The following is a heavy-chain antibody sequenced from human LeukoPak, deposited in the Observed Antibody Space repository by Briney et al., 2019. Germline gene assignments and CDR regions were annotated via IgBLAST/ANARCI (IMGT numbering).Heavy chain of an antibody. CDR3: ARSAYSSGWHDY. J-gene: IGHJ4*02. CDR1: GGSFSGYY. Sequence: SETLSLTCAVYGGSFSGYYWSWIRQPPGKGLEWIGEINHSGSTNYNPSLKSRVTISVDTSKNQFSLKLSSVTAADTAVYYCARSAYSSGWHDYWGQGTLVTVSS. D-gene: IGHD6-19*01. V-gene: IGHV4-34*01. CDR2: INHSGST.